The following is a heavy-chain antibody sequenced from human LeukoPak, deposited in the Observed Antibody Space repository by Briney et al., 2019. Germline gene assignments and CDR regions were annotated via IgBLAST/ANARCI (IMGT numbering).Heavy chain of an antibody. J-gene: IGHJ5*01. CDR1: GFTFSSYD. CDR3: ARAGPYDTSGYYPWFDY. Sequence: GESLKISCAACGFTFSSYDIHWVRRATGKGLEWVSPIGTAGDTYYPGSVKGQFTISRENAKSSLYLQMHSLRAGDTAVYYCARAGPYDTSGYYPWFDYWGQGTLVTVSS. CDR2: IGTAGDT. V-gene: IGHV3-13*03. D-gene: IGHD3-22*01.